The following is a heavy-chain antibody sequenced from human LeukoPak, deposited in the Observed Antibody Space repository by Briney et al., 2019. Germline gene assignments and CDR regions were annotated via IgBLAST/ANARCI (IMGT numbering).Heavy chain of an antibody. CDR2: ISSSSSYI. V-gene: IGHV3-21*01. J-gene: IGHJ3*02. Sequence: GGSLRLSCEVSGFTFSSYSMNWVRQAPGKGLEWVSSISSSSSYIYYADSVQGRFTISRDNAKNSLYLQMNSLRAEDTAVYYCARDLPSSSWYEDAFDIWGQGTKVTVSS. D-gene: IGHD6-13*01. CDR1: GFTFSSYS. CDR3: ARDLPSSSWYEDAFDI.